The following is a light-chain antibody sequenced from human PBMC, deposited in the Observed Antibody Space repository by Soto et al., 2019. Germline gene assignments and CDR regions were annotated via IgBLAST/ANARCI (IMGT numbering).Light chain of an antibody. CDR1: QGVSRK. CDR3: QQYHTWPIT. CDR2: GAS. V-gene: IGKV3-15*01. Sequence: EIVMPQHPAALSVAPGERVTLSCRASQGVSRKLAWYQHKWGQAPRLLVSGASAGATGIPARFSGSGSGTEFTLTISSLQSEDCAIYYCQQYHTWPITFGGGTKVETK. J-gene: IGKJ4*01.